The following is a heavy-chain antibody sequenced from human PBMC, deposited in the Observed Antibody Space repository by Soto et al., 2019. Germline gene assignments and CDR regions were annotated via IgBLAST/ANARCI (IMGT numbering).Heavy chain of an antibody. CDR1: GGSISSRSYY. V-gene: IGHV4-61*05. Sequence: PSETLSLTCTVSGGSISSRSYYWGWIRQPPGKGLEWIGYIYYSGSTNYNPSLKSRVTISVDTSKNQFSLKLSSVTAADTAVYYCARAPRGNYGYPSYFDYWGQGTLVTVSS. J-gene: IGHJ4*02. D-gene: IGHD3-10*01. CDR2: IYYSGST. CDR3: ARAPRGNYGYPSYFDY.